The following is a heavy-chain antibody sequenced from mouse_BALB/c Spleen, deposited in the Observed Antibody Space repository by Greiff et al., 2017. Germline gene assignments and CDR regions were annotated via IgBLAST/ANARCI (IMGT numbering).Heavy chain of an antibody. CDR2: ISRGGGST. Sequence: EVLLVESGGGLVKPGGSLKLSCAASGFAFSSYYMPWVRQTPEKRLEWVAYISRGGGSTYYPDTVKGGFTISRDNAKNTLYLQMSSLKSEDTAMYYCAREDEGAMDYWGQGTSVTVSS. J-gene: IGHJ4*01. CDR1: GFAFSSYY. CDR3: AREDEGAMDY. V-gene: IGHV5-12-1*01.